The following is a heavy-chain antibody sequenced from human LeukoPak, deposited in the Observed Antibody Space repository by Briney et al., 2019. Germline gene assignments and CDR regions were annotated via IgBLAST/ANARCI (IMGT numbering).Heavy chain of an antibody. V-gene: IGHV5-51*01. CDR2: IYPGDSDT. J-gene: IGHJ5*02. CDR3: ARSGPGYCSGGSCYDNWFDP. D-gene: IGHD2-15*01. Sequence: PGESLKISCKGSGYSFTSYWIGRVRPMPGKGPEWMGIIYPGDSDTRYSPSFQGQVTISAGKSISTAYLQWSSLKASDTAMYYCARSGPGYCSGGSCYDNWFDPWGQGTLVTVSS. CDR1: GYSFTSYW.